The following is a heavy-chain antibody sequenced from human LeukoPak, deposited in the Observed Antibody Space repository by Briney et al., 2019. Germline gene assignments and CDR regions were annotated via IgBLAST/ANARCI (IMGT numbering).Heavy chain of an antibody. CDR2: IYYIGST. V-gene: IGHV4-59*01. Sequence: SETLSLTCTVSRGSISPNYWTWIRQPPGKGLQWIGYIYYIGSTNYNPSLKSRVTISLDTSRNQFSLRLSSVTAADTAVYYCARLLDYDSSGYPDTFDIWGQGTMVTVSS. CDR1: RGSISPNY. CDR3: ARLLDYDSSGYPDTFDI. D-gene: IGHD3-22*01. J-gene: IGHJ3*02.